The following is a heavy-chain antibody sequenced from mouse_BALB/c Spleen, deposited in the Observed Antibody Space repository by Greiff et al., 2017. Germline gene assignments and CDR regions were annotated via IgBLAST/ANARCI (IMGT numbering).Heavy chain of an antibody. V-gene: IGHV5-6-4*01. CDR3: TRDAWFAY. CDR2: ISSGGSYT. Sequence: EVQRVESGGGLVKPGGSLKLSCAASGFTFSSYTMSWVRQTPEKRLEWVATISSGGSYTYYPDSVKGRFTISRDNAKNTLYLQMSSLKSEDTAMYYCTRDAWFAYWGQGTLVTVSA. J-gene: IGHJ3*01. CDR1: GFTFSSYT.